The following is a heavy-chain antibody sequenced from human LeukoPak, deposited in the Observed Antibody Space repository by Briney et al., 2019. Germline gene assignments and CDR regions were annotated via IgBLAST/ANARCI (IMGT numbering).Heavy chain of an antibody. CDR1: GSTFSSYS. D-gene: IGHD5-24*01. CDR3: ARDGYNSLNFDY. V-gene: IGHV3-48*01. CDR2: ISSSSSSI. J-gene: IGHJ4*02. Sequence: GGSLRLSCAASGSTFSSYSMNWVRQAPGKGLEWVSYISSSSSSIYHADSVKGRVTISRDNAKNSLYLQMNSLRAEDTAVYYCARDGYNSLNFDYWGQGTLVTVSS.